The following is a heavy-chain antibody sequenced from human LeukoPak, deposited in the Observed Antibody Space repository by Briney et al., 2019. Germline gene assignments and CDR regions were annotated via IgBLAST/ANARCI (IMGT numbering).Heavy chain of an antibody. J-gene: IGHJ4*02. V-gene: IGHV4-59*01. CDR3: VRESNWGSGGYYFDS. CDR2: IYYSGST. CDR1: GGSISSYY. Sequence: SETLSLTCTVSGGSISSYYWSWIRQPPGKGLEWIGYIYYSGSTNYNPSLKSRVTISVDTSKNQFSLNLTSVTAADTAVYYCVRESNWGSGGYYFDSWGQGTLVTVSS. D-gene: IGHD7-27*01.